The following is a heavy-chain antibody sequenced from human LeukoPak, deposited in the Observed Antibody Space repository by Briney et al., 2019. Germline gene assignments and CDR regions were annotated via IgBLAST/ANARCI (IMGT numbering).Heavy chain of an antibody. J-gene: IGHJ4*02. CDR2: IYPGDSDT. Sequence: PGESLKISCKGSGYSFTSYWIGWVRQMPGKGLEWMGIIYPGDSDTRYSPSFQGQVTISADKSISTAYLQWSSLKASDTAMYYCARPRNHDYGDYYFDYWGQGTLVTVSS. D-gene: IGHD4-17*01. CDR3: ARPRNHDYGDYYFDY. CDR1: GYSFTSYW. V-gene: IGHV5-51*01.